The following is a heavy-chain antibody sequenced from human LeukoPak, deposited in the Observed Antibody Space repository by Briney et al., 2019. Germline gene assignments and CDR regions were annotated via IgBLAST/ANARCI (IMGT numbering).Heavy chain of an antibody. D-gene: IGHD3-22*01. CDR1: GFTFSTYA. CDR2: ISGSGGST. V-gene: IGHV3-23*01. CDR3: AKVQYYYDSSGYFDY. Sequence: GGSLRLSCAASGFTFSTYAMSWVRQAPGKGLEWVSAISGSGGSTYYADSVKGRFTISRDNSKNTLYLQMNSLRAEDTAVYYCAKVQYYYDSSGYFDYWGQGTLVTVSS. J-gene: IGHJ4*02.